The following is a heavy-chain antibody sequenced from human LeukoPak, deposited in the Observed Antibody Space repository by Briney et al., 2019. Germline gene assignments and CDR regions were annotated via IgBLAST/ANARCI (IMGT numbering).Heavy chain of an antibody. D-gene: IGHD3-22*01. CDR1: GFTFSSYG. CDR3: VKLLSDDSSGYRTANFDY. J-gene: IGHJ4*02. Sequence: GGSLRLSCAASGFTFSSYGMHWVRQAPGKGLEWVAVISYDGSNKYYADSVKGRFTISRDNSKNTLYLQMNSLRAEDTAVYYCVKLLSDDSSGYRTANFDYWGQGTLVTVSS. V-gene: IGHV3-30*18. CDR2: ISYDGSNK.